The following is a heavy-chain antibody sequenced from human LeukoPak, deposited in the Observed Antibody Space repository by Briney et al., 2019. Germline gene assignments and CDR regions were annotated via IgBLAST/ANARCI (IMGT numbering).Heavy chain of an antibody. V-gene: IGHV1-8*01. CDR2: MNPNSGNT. Sequence: ASVKVSCKASGYTFTSYDITWVRQATGQGLEWMGWMNPNSGNTGYAQKFQGRVTMTRNTSISTAYMELSSLRSEDTAVYYCAIGLGYCSGGSCRFDYWGQGTLVTVSS. J-gene: IGHJ4*02. CDR1: GYTFTSYD. D-gene: IGHD2-15*01. CDR3: AIGLGYCSGGSCRFDY.